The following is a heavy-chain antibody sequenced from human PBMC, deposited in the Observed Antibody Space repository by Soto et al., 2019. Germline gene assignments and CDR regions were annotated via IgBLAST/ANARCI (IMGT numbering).Heavy chain of an antibody. CDR2: INAGNGNT. CDR3: ARSSGWYVWFDP. V-gene: IGHV1-3*01. CDR1: GYTFTSYA. D-gene: IGHD6-13*01. Sequence: ASVKVSFKASGYTFTSYAMHWVRQAPGQRLEWMGWINAGNGNTKYSQKFQGRVTITRDTSASTAYMELSSLRSEDTAVYYCARSSGWYVWFDPWGQGTLVTVS. J-gene: IGHJ5*02.